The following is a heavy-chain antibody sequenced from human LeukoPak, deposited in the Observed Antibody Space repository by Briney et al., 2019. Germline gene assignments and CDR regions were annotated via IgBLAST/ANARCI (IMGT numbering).Heavy chain of an antibody. V-gene: IGHV3-74*01. CDR1: GFTFSSYW. Sequence: GGSLRLCCAASGFTFSSYWMHWVRQAPGKGLVWVSRIKSDGKPNYADSVRGRFTISRDNAKNTVSLQMNSLRAEDTGVYYCARAPSEIGGYYPEYFRHWGQGTLVTVSS. D-gene: IGHD3-22*01. J-gene: IGHJ1*01. CDR3: ARAPSEIGGYYPEYFRH. CDR2: IKSDGKP.